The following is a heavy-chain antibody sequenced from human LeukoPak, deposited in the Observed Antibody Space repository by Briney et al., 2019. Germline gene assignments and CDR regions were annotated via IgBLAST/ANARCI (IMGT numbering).Heavy chain of an antibody. V-gene: IGHV3-48*03. Sequence: GGSLRLSCSASTFTFSTYEMTWVRQAPGKGLEWVSYISGSGHSKYHADSVKGRFTISRDNGKNSVYLLMNSLRAEDTAVYYCATRSVGGSHFDYWGQGTLVTVSS. J-gene: IGHJ4*02. CDR3: ATRSVGGSHFDY. CDR2: ISGSGHSK. CDR1: TFTFSTYE. D-gene: IGHD3-3*01.